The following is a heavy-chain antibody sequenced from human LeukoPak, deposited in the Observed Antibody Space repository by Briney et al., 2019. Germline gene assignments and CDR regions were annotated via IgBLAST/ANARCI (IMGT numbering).Heavy chain of an antibody. Sequence: GGSLRLSCAASGFTVNNNYMSWVRQAPGKGLEWVSFIDSGDNTYYADSVKGRFTISRDNSKNTLYLQMNSLRAEDTAVYYCAKVQYCSGGSCYWIFDYWGQGTLVTVSS. CDR3: AKVQYCSGGSCYWIFDY. V-gene: IGHV3-66*01. D-gene: IGHD2-15*01. CDR1: GFTVNNNY. CDR2: IDSGDNT. J-gene: IGHJ4*02.